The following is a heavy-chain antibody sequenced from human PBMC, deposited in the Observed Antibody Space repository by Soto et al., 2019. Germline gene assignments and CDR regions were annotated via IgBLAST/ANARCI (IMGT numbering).Heavy chain of an antibody. D-gene: IGHD2-2*01. CDR3: ASGVAPAAMLSRSWFAP. J-gene: IGHJ5*02. CDR2: IYHSGST. CDR1: GGSISSSNW. V-gene: IGHV4-4*02. Sequence: QVQLQESGPGLVKPSGTLSHTCAVSGGSISSSNWWSWVRQPPGKGLEWIGEIYHSGSTNYNPSLKRRVTISVDKSKNQFSLKLSAVAAADTAVYYWASGVAPAAMLSRSWFAPWGQGTLVTVSS.